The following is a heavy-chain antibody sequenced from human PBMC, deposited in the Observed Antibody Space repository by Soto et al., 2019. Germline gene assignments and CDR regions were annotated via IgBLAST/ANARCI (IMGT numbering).Heavy chain of an antibody. V-gene: IGHV3-7*05. CDR3: ARGGCGAGSCHTPVEYYGLDV. J-gene: IGHJ6*02. Sequence: EVQLVESGGGLVQPGGSLRLSCSASGFTFSTYWMTWVRQAPGKGLEWVANIKQDGTEKYYVDSVRGRFTVSRDNAKNSLYRQMNNLRAEDTAMYYCARGGCGAGSCHTPVEYYGLDVWGQGTTVTVSS. CDR1: GFTFSTYW. CDR2: IKQDGTEK. D-gene: IGHD2-15*01.